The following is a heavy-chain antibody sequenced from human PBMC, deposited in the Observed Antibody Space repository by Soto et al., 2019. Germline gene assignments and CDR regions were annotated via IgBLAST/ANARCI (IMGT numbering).Heavy chain of an antibody. V-gene: IGHV4-30-4*01. CDR3: AKELSTSPDFFD. Sequence: SETLSLTCTVSGCSIISDDYYWSWIRQPPGKGLEWIGYIYYSGRTAYNPSLKSRIIISIDTSKNQFSLDLSSVSATDTAVYFCAKELSTSPDFFDWGQGTLVTVSS. CDR2: IYYSGRT. J-gene: IGHJ4*02. D-gene: IGHD6-6*01. CDR1: GCSIISDDYY.